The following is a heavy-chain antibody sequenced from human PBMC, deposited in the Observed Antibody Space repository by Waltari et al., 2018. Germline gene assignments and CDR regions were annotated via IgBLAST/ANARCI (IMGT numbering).Heavy chain of an antibody. CDR1: GGSFSGYY. V-gene: IGHV4-34*01. Sequence: QVQLQQWGAGLLKPSETLSLTCAVYGGSFSGYYWSWIRQPPGKGMEWIGEINHSGSTNCNPSLKSRVTISVDTSKNQFSLKLSSVTAADTAVYYCARAERGIAARLFDYWGQGTLVTVSS. CDR2: INHSGST. D-gene: IGHD6-6*01. CDR3: ARAERGIAARLFDY. J-gene: IGHJ4*02.